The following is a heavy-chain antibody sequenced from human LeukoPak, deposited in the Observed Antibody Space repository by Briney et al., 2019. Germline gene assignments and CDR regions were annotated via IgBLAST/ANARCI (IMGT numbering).Heavy chain of an antibody. J-gene: IGHJ3*02. V-gene: IGHV4-39*01. CDR3: ARPDTAMVTPYDAFDI. CDR2: IYYSGTT. Sequence: SETLSLTCTVSGDSVSSSSYYWGWIRQPPGKGLEWIGSIYYSGTTSYNPSLKSRVTISVDTSKNQFSLMLTSVTASDTAVYYCARPDTAMVTPYDAFDIWGQGTMVTVSS. D-gene: IGHD5-18*01. CDR1: GDSVSSSSYY.